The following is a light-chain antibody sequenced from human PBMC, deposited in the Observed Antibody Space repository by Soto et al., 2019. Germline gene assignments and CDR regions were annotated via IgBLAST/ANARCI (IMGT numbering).Light chain of an antibody. J-gene: IGKJ1*01. Sequence: EIVLTQSPGTLSLSPGERATLPCRASQSVSSSYLAWYQQKPGQAPRLLIYGASSRATGIPDRFSGSGSGTDFTITISRLEPEDFAVYYCQQYGSSPLTFGQGTKVEIK. CDR3: QQYGSSPLT. V-gene: IGKV3-20*01. CDR2: GAS. CDR1: QSVSSSY.